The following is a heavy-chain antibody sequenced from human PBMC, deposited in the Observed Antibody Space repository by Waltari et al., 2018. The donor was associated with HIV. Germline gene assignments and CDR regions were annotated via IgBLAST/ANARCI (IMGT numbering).Heavy chain of an antibody. Sequence: QLQLQESGPGLVKSSETLYLICNVSGGSISTSSYYWGLIRQPPGKGLEWIGSFYYSGDTYSNPSLKSRVTISADTSNNYFSLKVRSVTDADTAMYYCARRSAAGTNQAFDHWGQGTLVTVSS. CDR1: GGSISTSSYY. V-gene: IGHV4-39*02. CDR3: ARRSAAGTNQAFDH. J-gene: IGHJ4*02. CDR2: FYYSGDT. D-gene: IGHD6-13*01.